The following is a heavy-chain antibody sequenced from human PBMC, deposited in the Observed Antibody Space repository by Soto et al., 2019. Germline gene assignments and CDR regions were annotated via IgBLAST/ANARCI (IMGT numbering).Heavy chain of an antibody. CDR2: ISAYNGNT. CDR3: ARAGGVATIKTPFDY. Sequence: ASVKVSCKASGYTFTSYGISWVRQAPGQGLEWMGWISAYNGNTNYAQKLQGRVTMTTDTSTSTAYMELRSLRSDDTAVYYCARAGGVATIKTPFDYWGQGTLVTVSS. CDR1: GYTFTSYG. V-gene: IGHV1-18*04. D-gene: IGHD5-12*01. J-gene: IGHJ4*02.